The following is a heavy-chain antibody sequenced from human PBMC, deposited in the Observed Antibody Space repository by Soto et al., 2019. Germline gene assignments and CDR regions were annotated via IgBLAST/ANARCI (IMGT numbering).Heavy chain of an antibody. CDR3: ARRRSGTYYDY. V-gene: IGHV3-23*01. J-gene: IGHJ4*02. CDR1: GFTFSSYA. CDR2: ISGGGGST. D-gene: IGHD1-26*01. Sequence: EVQLLESGGGLVQPGGSLRLSCAASGFTFSSYAMRWVRQAPGKGLEWVSAISGGGGSTYYADSVKGRFTISRDNSKTTLYPQMNSLRAGDTVVYYCARRRSGTYYDYWAKGTLVPVSS.